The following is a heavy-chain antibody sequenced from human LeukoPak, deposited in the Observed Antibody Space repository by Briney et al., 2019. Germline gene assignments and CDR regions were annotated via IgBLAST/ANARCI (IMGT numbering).Heavy chain of an antibody. Sequence: GGSLRLSCAASGFTFSSYVMHWVRQAPGKGLEWVAFIQYDGNNKYYADSVKGRFTLSRDNSKNTLYLQMNSLRAEDTAVYYCAKAGYSRYGTLNFDYWGQGTLVTVSS. D-gene: IGHD5-18*01. V-gene: IGHV3-30*02. J-gene: IGHJ4*02. CDR2: IQYDGNNK. CDR1: GFTFSSYV. CDR3: AKAGYSRYGTLNFDY.